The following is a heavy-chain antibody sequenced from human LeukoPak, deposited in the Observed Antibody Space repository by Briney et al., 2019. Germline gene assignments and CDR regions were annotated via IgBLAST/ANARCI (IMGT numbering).Heavy chain of an antibody. J-gene: IGHJ4*02. V-gene: IGHV3-48*02. CDR2: ISSSSTI. D-gene: IGHD3-10*01. CDR3: ARDPGPYGSGGRGYDY. Sequence: GGSLRLSCAASGFTFSSYSMNWVRQAPGKGLEWVSYISSSSTIYYADSVKGRFTISRDNAKNSLYLQMNSLRDEDTAVYYCARDPGPYGSGGRGYDYWGQGTLVTVSS. CDR1: GFTFSSYS.